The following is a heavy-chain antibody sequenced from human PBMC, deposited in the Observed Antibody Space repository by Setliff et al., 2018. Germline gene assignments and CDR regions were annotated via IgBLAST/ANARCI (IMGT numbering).Heavy chain of an antibody. CDR2: IRYDGSKT. J-gene: IGHJ6*02. Sequence: PGGSLRLSCAASGFTFSSYGMHWVRQAPGKGLEWVAFIRYDGSKTYILDSVKGRFTISRDNTKNSLYLQMNSLRGEDTAVYHCTRDQDYYGMDVWGQGTTVTVSS. CDR1: GFTFSSYG. CDR3: TRDQDYYGMDV. V-gene: IGHV3-30*02.